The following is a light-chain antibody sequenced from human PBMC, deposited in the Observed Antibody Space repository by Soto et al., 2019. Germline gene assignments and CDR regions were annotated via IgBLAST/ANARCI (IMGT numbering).Light chain of an antibody. CDR2: DAS. Sequence: DIQMTQSPSSLPASVGDTVTITCQASQDISHYLNWYQQKPGKALKLLIYDASNLHPGVPARFRGSGSGTELSFNINNLQPEDVATYYCQQYGDLPITFGQGTRLKIK. J-gene: IGKJ5*01. V-gene: IGKV1-33*01. CDR3: QQYGDLPIT. CDR1: QDISHY.